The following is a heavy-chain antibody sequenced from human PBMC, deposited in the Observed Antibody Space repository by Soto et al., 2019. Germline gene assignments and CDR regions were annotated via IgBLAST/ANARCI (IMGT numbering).Heavy chain of an antibody. CDR3: ARAPLPGNYDILTGLPPYGMDV. J-gene: IGHJ6*02. CDR2: INPNSGGT. Sequence: ASVKVSCKASGGSFPSDTISWVRQAPGQGLEWMGWINPNSGGTNYAQKFQGWVTMTRDTSISTAYMELSRLRSDDTAVYYCARAPLPGNYDILTGLPPYGMDVWGQGTTVTVSS. D-gene: IGHD3-9*01. CDR1: GGSFPSDT. V-gene: IGHV1-2*04.